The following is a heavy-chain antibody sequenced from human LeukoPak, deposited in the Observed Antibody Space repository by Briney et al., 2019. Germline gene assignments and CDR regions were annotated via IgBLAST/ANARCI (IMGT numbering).Heavy chain of an antibody. CDR1: GGSFSGYY. CDR3: ARDLRQCGGDCNDAFDI. J-gene: IGHJ3*02. CDR2: INHSGST. D-gene: IGHD2-21*02. Sequence: PSETLSLTCAVYGGSFSGYYWSWIRQPPGKGLEWIGEINHSGSTNYNPSLKSRVTISVDTSKNQFSLKLSSVTAADTAVYYCARDLRQCGGDCNDAFDIWGQGTMVTVSS. V-gene: IGHV4-34*01.